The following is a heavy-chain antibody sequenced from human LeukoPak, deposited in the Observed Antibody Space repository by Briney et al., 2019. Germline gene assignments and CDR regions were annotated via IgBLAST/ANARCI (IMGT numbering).Heavy chain of an antibody. V-gene: IGHV3-23*01. J-gene: IGHJ4*02. Sequence: GGSLRLSCAASGFTFSSYAMSWVRQAPGKGLEWVSAISGSGGSTYYADSAKGRFTISRDNSKNTLYLQMNSLRAEDTAVYYCAKVRSVIVTNFDYWGQGTLVTVSS. CDR2: ISGSGGST. D-gene: IGHD2/OR15-2a*01. CDR3: AKVRSVIVTNFDY. CDR1: GFTFSSYA.